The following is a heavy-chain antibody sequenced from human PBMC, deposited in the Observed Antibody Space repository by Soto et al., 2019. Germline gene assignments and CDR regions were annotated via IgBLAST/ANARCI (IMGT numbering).Heavy chain of an antibody. V-gene: IGHV4-59*01. CDR2: INYSGSI. D-gene: IGHD3-10*01. J-gene: IGHJ4*02. Sequence: SETLSLTCTVSGGSISSYYWSWIRQPPGKGLEWIGYINYSGSINYNPSLKSRVTFSIDTSTNQFSLKLSSVTAADTAVYYCARSLSGSYYTYWGQGTQVTVS. CDR3: ARSLSGSYYTY. CDR1: GGSISSYY.